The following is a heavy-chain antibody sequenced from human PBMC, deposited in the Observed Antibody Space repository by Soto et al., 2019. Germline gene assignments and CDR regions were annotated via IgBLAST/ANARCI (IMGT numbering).Heavy chain of an antibody. V-gene: IGHV4-59*01. D-gene: IGHD6-19*01. CDR3: ARLSSAWQDNWFDP. Sequence: PSETLSLTCTVSGGSISPYYWSWIRQPPGQRLEWIAYIYYSGSTSYNPSLKSRLTISVDTSKNQFSLRLSSVTAADTALYFCARLSSAWQDNWFDPWGQGTLVTVSS. CDR2: IYYSGST. J-gene: IGHJ5*02. CDR1: GGSISPYY.